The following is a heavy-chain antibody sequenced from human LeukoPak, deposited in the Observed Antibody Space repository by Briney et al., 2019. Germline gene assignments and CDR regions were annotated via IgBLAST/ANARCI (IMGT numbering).Heavy chain of an antibody. V-gene: IGHV3-21*01. Sequence: PGGSLRLSCAASGFTFSDYDMNWVRQAPGKGLEWVSPITTTSSYMYYAGSVKGRFTISRDNAKNSLYLQMNSLRAGDTAVYYCARDVGPSIAVAGSDHWGQGTLVTVSS. J-gene: IGHJ4*02. CDR2: ITTTSSYM. D-gene: IGHD6-19*01. CDR3: ARDVGPSIAVAGSDH. CDR1: GFTFSDYD.